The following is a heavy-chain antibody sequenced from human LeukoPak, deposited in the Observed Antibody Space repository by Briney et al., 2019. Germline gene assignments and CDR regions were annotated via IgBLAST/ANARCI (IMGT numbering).Heavy chain of an antibody. CDR3: ARVYHGDYPFFDY. D-gene: IGHD4-17*01. V-gene: IGHV4-31*03. Sequence: SETLSLTCTVSGGSISSGGYYWSRIRQPPGKGLEWIGHIHYSGSTYYNPSLKSRVTMSVDTSKNQFSLRLSSVTAADTAVYYCARVYHGDYPFFDYWGQGTLVTVSS. CDR1: GGSISSGGYY. CDR2: IHYSGST. J-gene: IGHJ4*02.